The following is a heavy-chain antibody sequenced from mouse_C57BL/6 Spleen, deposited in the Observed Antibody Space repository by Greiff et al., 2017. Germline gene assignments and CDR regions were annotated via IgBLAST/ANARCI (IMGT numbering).Heavy chain of an antibody. CDR3: ARGDYGSSCFVY. D-gene: IGHD1-1*01. J-gene: IGHJ3*01. V-gene: IGHV5-16*01. CDR1: GFTFSDYY. CDR2: INYDGSST. Sequence: DVHLVESEGGLVQPGSSMKLSCTASGFTFSDYYMAWVRQVPEKGLEWVANINYDGSSTYYLDSLKSRFIISRDNAKNILYLQMSSLKSEDTATYYCARGDYGSSCFVYWGQGPLVTVSA.